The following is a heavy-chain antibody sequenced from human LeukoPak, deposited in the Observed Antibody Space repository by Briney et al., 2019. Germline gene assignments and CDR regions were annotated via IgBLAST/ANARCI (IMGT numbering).Heavy chain of an antibody. CDR1: GFTFSHHH. V-gene: IGHV3-23*01. D-gene: IGHD2-8*01. Sequence: GGSLRLSCAASGFTFSHHHIHWVRQAPGKGLEWVSAISGSGGSTYYADSVKGRFTISRDNSKNTLYLQMNSLRAVDTAVYYCAKQPYCTNGVCYVRYYFDYWGQGTLVTVSS. J-gene: IGHJ4*02. CDR2: ISGSGGST. CDR3: AKQPYCTNGVCYVRYYFDY.